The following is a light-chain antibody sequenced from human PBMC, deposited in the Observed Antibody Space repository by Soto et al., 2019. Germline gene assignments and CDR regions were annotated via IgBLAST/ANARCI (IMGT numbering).Light chain of an antibody. J-gene: IGKJ1*01. Sequence: DIQMTQSPSTLSGSVGDRVTITCRASQTISSWLAWYQQKPGKAPKVLIYDASNLEYGVPSRFSGSGFGTEFILTISSLQPDDFATYWCQHYGGMWTLGQGTKVDIK. V-gene: IGKV1-5*01. CDR1: QTISSW. CDR2: DAS. CDR3: QHYGGMWT.